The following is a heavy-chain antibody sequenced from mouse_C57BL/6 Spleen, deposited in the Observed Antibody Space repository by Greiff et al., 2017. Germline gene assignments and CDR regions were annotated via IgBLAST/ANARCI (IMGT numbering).Heavy chain of an antibody. CDR1: GYTFTSYW. V-gene: IGHV1-55*01. CDR3: ARGRLTYDYGAYYVDY. D-gene: IGHD2-4*01. CDR2: IYPGSGST. Sequence: QVQLQQPGAELVKPGASVKMSCKASGYTFTSYWITWVKQRPGHGLEWIGDIYPGSGSTNYNEKFKSKATLTVDTSSSTAYMPLSSLTSEDSAVYYCARGRLTYDYGAYYVDYWGQGTTLTVSS. J-gene: IGHJ2*01.